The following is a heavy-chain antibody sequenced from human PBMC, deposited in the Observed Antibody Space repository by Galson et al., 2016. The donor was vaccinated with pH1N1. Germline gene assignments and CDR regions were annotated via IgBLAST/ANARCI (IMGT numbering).Heavy chain of an antibody. V-gene: IGHV5-51*03. CDR2: IYPGDSDT. CDR1: GYSFSNYW. D-gene: IGHD1-1*01. CDR3: ARSTKGVSTGHFDS. Sequence: GAEVKKPRESLRISCKGFGYSFSNYWIAWVRQMPGKGLECMGVIYPGDSDTKYNPSLEGQVVISADKSISSVFLQWNSLEASDTAMYYCARSTKGVSTGHFDSWGQGTLVTVSS. J-gene: IGHJ4*02.